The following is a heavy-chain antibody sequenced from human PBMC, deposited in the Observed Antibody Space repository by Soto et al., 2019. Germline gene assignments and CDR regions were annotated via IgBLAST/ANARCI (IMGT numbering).Heavy chain of an antibody. V-gene: IGHV1-18*01. CDR3: EKGGITIFGVFIMDARGVYDY. Sequence: QVQLVQSGAEVKKPGASVKVSCKASGYTFTSYGISWVRQAPGQGLEWMGWISAYNGNTNYAQKHQGRVTKTTDTSTSTAYMELRSQRSDDTGVYYCEKGGITIFGVFIMDARGVYDYWGQGTLVTVSS. CDR2: ISAYNGNT. J-gene: IGHJ4*02. D-gene: IGHD3-3*01. CDR1: GYTFTSYG.